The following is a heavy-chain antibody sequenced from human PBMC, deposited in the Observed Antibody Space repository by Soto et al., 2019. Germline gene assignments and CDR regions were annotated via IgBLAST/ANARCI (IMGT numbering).Heavy chain of an antibody. CDR3: ARDRRRDYYYYYGMDV. V-gene: IGHV1-18*01. Sequence: QVQLVQSGAEVKKPGASVKVSCKASGYTFTSYGISWVRQAPGQGLEWMGWISAYNGNTNYAQKLQGRVTMTTDTSTSTAYMELRSLRSDDTAVYYCARDRRRDYYYYYGMDVWGQGTTVTVSS. CDR2: ISAYNGNT. CDR1: GYTFTSYG. J-gene: IGHJ6*02.